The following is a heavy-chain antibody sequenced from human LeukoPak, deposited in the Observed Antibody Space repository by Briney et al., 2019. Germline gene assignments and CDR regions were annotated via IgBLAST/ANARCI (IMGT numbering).Heavy chain of an antibody. CDR3: ARDRYGDYGWYFDL. J-gene: IGHJ2*01. CDR1: GFIFISYG. V-gene: IGHV3-33*01. Sequence: RSLRLSCAASGFIFISYGMDGVRQAPGKGLEGVAVIWYEGSNKYYADSVKRRFTISRDNSKNPLYLQMNSLRAEDTAVYYCARDRYGDYGWYFDLWGRGTLVTVYS. D-gene: IGHD4-17*01. CDR2: IWYEGSNK.